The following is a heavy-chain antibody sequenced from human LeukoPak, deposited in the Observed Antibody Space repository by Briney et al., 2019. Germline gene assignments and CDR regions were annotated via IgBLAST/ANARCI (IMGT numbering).Heavy chain of an antibody. CDR1: GFTFSVYA. Sequence: GGSLRLSCAASGFTFSVYAMTWVRQAPGKGLEWVSSISGNGGSTYYADSVKGRFTISRDNSKKTLYLQMNSLRADDTALYYCPKRKSPYGDNVIHSWGQGTLVTVSS. CDR2: ISGNGGST. CDR3: PKRKSPYGDNVIHS. V-gene: IGHV3-23*01. J-gene: IGHJ4*02. D-gene: IGHD4-17*01.